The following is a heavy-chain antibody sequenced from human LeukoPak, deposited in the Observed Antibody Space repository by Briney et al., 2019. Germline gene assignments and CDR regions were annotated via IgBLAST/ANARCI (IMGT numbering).Heavy chain of an antibody. CDR3: ARDHNYAFDY. V-gene: IGHV3-48*01. Sequence: PGGSLRLSCVASGFPFIEYSMNWVRQVPGKGLEWIAYIGIDSGNTKYADSVRGRFTISADKTKNSLYLQMNSLRVEDTAVYYCARDHNYAFDYWGQGTLVTVSS. J-gene: IGHJ4*02. CDR1: GFPFIEYS. D-gene: IGHD1-1*01. CDR2: IGIDSGNT.